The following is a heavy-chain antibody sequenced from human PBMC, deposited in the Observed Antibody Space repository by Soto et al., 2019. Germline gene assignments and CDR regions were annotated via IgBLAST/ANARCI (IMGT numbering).Heavy chain of an antibody. Sequence: PSETLSLTCTVSGGSISSSSYYWGWIRQPPGKGLEWIGSIYYSGSTYYNPSLKSRVTISVDTSKNQFSLKLSSVTAADTAVYYCARNILRRDYRFYYWGQGSLVTVSS. J-gene: IGHJ4*02. V-gene: IGHV4-39*01. D-gene: IGHD4-4*01. CDR3: ARNILRRDYRFYY. CDR2: IYYSGST. CDR1: GGSISSSSYY.